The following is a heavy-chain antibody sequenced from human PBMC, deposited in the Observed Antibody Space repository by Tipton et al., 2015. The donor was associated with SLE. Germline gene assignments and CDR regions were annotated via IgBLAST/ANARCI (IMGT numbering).Heavy chain of an antibody. V-gene: IGHV3-74*01. CDR1: GFTFSSTW. CDR2: INSDGSST. D-gene: IGHD1-1*01. CDR3: ARASTSLFDY. J-gene: IGHJ4*02. Sequence: PRLSCAASGFTFSSTWMHWVRQAPGKGLEWVARINSDGSSTRYADSVKGRFTFSRDNAKNTLYLEMNNLRAEDTAVYYCARASTSLFDYWGQGTLVTVSS.